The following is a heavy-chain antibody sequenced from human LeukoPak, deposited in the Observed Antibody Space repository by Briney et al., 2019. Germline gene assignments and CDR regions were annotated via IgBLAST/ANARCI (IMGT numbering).Heavy chain of an antibody. D-gene: IGHD3-22*01. CDR1: GGSISSSSYY. Sequence: SETLSLTCTVSGGSISSSSYYWGWIRQPPGEGLEWIGSIYYSGSTYYNPSLKSRVTISVDTSENQFSLKLSSVTAADTAAYYCARADYYDSSGYPDYWGQGTLVTVSS. J-gene: IGHJ4*02. CDR3: ARADYYDSSGYPDY. CDR2: IYYSGST. V-gene: IGHV4-39*07.